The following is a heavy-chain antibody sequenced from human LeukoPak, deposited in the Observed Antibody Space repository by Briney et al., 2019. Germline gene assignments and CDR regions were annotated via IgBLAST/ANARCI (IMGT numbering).Heavy chain of an antibody. CDR1: GYTFTGYY. CDR3: ARGERGYRYGFEYFQR. V-gene: IGHV1-2*02. CDR2: INPNDGGT. D-gene: IGHD5-18*01. J-gene: IGHJ1*01. Sequence: ASVKVSCKASGYTFTGYYMHWVRQAPGQGLEWMGWINPNDGGTNYAQEFQGRVTMTRDTSISTAYMELSSLRSDDTAVYYCARGERGYRYGFEYFQRWGQGTLVTVSS.